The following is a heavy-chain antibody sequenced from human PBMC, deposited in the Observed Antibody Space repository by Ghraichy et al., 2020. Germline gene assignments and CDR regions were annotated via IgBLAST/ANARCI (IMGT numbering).Heavy chain of an antibody. CDR3: ARDKIVVVPAAIEIVYHYYGMDV. V-gene: IGHV4-59*01. J-gene: IGHJ6*02. CDR1: GGSISSYY. D-gene: IGHD2-2*01. Sequence: SETLSLTCTVSGGSISSYYWSWIRQPPGKGLEWIGYIYYSGSTNYNPSLKSRVTISVDTSKNQFSLKLSSVTAADTAVYYCARDKIVVVPAAIEIVYHYYGMDVWGQGTTVTVSS. CDR2: IYYSGST.